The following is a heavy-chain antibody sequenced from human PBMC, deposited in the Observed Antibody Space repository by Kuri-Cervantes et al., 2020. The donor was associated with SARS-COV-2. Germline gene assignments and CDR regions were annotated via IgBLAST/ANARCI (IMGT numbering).Heavy chain of an antibody. D-gene: IGHD3-22*01. V-gene: IGHV4-39*01. CDR1: GGSISSSSYY. Sequence: SETLSLTCTVSGGSISSSSYYWGWIRQPPGKGLEWIGSIYYSGSIYYNPSLKSRVTISVDTSKNQFSLKLSSVTAADTAVYYCARSRAMIVAQADAFDIWGQGTMVTVSS. CDR2: IYYSGSI. J-gene: IGHJ3*02. CDR3: ARSRAMIVAQADAFDI.